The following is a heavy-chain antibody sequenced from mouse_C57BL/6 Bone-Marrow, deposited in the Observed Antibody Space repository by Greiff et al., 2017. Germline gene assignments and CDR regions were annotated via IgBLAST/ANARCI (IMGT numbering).Heavy chain of an antibody. CDR2: IDPENGDT. D-gene: IGHD1-1*01. Sequence: VQLQQSGAELVRPGASVKLSCTASGFNIKDDYMHWVKQRPEQGLEWIGWIDPENGDTEYASKFQGKATITADTSSNTAYLQLSSLTSEDTAVYYCTTGTTVGATNAMDYWGQGTSVTVSS. V-gene: IGHV14-4*01. CDR1: GFNIKDDY. J-gene: IGHJ4*01. CDR3: TTGTTVGATNAMDY.